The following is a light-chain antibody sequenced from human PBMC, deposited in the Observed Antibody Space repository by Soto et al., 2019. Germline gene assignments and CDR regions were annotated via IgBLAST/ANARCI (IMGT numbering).Light chain of an antibody. Sequence: EIMMTQSPAILSVSPGERATLSCRVSQSVSSNLAWYQQKPGQAPRLLVYDVSNRATGIPARFSGGGSGTDFTLTISNLEPEDFAVYYCQQRSDWPWTFGQGTKVDIK. CDR2: DVS. J-gene: IGKJ1*01. CDR3: QQRSDWPWT. CDR1: QSVSSN. V-gene: IGKV3-11*01.